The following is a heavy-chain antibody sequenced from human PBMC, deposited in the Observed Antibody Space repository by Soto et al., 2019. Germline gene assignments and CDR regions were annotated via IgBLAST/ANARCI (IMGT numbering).Heavy chain of an antibody. CDR3: ARDLKDIVVVPAALYYYYGMDV. Sequence: SGGSLRLSCAASGFTFSSYSMNWVRQAPGKGLEWVSSISSSSSYIYYADSVKGRFTISRDNAKNSLYLQMNSLRAEDTAVYYCARDLKDIVVVPAALYYYYGMDVWGQGTTVTVSS. J-gene: IGHJ6*02. D-gene: IGHD2-2*01. CDR1: GFTFSSYS. V-gene: IGHV3-21*01. CDR2: ISSSSSYI.